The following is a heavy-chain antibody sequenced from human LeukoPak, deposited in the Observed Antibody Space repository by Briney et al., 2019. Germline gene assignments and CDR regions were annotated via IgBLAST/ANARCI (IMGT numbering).Heavy chain of an antibody. D-gene: IGHD3-22*01. V-gene: IGHV1-18*01. Sequence: GASVKVSCKAGNYSFINHGLTWVRQAPGQRRVWMGLISTYSCDTNYAQNSKGRATFTRDTSTSRAYMDLNTLTPDDTAVYYCARVEDISGRGDYWGQGTLVTVSS. CDR3: ARVEDISGRGDY. J-gene: IGHJ4*02. CDR1: NYSFINHG. CDR2: ISTYSCDT.